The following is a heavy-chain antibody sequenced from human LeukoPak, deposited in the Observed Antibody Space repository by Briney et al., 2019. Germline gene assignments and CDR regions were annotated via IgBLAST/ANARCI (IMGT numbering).Heavy chain of an antibody. V-gene: IGHV3-48*03. CDR3: ASVTSTSPDDY. J-gene: IGHJ4*02. CDR2: ISSAGTMT. Sequence: GGSLRLSCAASGFTLSSYEMNWVRQAPGKGLEGVSYISSAGTMTYYADSVKGRFTISRDNAKNSLYLHMSSLRVEDTAVYYCASVTSTSPDDYWGQGTLVTVSS. D-gene: IGHD2-2*01. CDR1: GFTLSSYE.